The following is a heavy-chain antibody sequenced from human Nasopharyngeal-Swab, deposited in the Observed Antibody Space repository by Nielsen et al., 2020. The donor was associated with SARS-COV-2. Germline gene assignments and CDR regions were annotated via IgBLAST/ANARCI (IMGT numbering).Heavy chain of an antibody. CDR3: ARGMGDVNMMLVVIGFSYWLDS. Sequence: AESLSLTCAVYGGSFSDYYWTWIRQPPGKGLAWIGDITYRGSTNYTPYLKSRVTISADTSKNQFSLNLSSVTAADTAVYYCARGMGDVNMMLVVIGFSYWLDSSHKGPLVTVSS. CDR2: ITYRGST. D-gene: IGHD3-22*01. CDR1: GGSFSDYY. J-gene: IGHJ5*01. V-gene: IGHV4-34*01.